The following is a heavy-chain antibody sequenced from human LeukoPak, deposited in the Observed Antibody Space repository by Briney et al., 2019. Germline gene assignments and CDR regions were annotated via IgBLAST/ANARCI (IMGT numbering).Heavy chain of an antibody. CDR1: GGSISSYY. CDR3: AREGAAYDSSGYNIGDYFDY. V-gene: IGHV4-59*01. J-gene: IGHJ4*02. Sequence: SETLSLTCTVSGGSISSYYWNWIRQPPGKGLEWIGYIYYSGSTNYNPSLKSRVTISVDTSKNQFSLKLSSVTAADTAVYYCAREGAAYDSSGYNIGDYFDYWGQGTLVTVSS. D-gene: IGHD3-22*01. CDR2: IYYSGST.